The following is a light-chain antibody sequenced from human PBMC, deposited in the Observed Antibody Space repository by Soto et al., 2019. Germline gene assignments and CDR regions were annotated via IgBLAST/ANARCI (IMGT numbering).Light chain of an antibody. CDR2: DVS. CDR1: SSDVGGYNH. V-gene: IGLV2-14*03. CDR3: SSYTTSNTRQIV. Sequence: SVLNQPPSYSASPGQSITITCTGTSSDVGGYNHVSCYQHDPGKAPKVMIYDVSNRPSGVSNRFSGCKSGNTASLTISGLQPEDEADYYCSSYTTSNTRQIVFGTGTKVTVL. J-gene: IGLJ1*01.